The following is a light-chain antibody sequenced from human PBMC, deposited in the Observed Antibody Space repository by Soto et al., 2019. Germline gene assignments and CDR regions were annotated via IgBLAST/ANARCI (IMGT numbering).Light chain of an antibody. Sequence: QSVLTQPRSVSGSPGQSVTLSCTGTSSDVGGYNYVSWYQQHPGKAPKLMIDDVNKRPSGVPDRFSGSRSGNTASLTISGLQAEDEADYYCCSYAGSYTWVFDGGTKVTVL. CDR3: CSYAGSYTWV. CDR2: DVN. J-gene: IGLJ3*02. V-gene: IGLV2-11*01. CDR1: SSDVGGYNY.